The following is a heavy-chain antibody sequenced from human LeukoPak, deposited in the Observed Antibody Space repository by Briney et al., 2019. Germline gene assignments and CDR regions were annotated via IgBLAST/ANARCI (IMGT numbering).Heavy chain of an antibody. CDR1: GGSISSSG. D-gene: IGHD1-26*01. CDR3: AKDRGGSYAFDY. V-gene: IGHV3-33*06. J-gene: IGHJ4*02. Sequence: LSLTCTVSGGSISSSGYYWGWIRQAPGKGLEWVAVIWYDGSNKYYADSVKGRFTISRDNSKNTLYLQMNSLRAEDTAVYYCAKDRGGSYAFDYWGQGTLVTVSS. CDR2: IWYDGSNK.